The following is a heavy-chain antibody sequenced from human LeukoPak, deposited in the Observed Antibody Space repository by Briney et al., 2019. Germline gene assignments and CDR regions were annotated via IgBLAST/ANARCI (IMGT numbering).Heavy chain of an antibody. J-gene: IGHJ4*02. CDR2: ISGSTIYT. V-gene: IGHV3-23*01. D-gene: IGHD2-15*01. Sequence: GGSLRLSCVASGFTFSNHAMSWVRQAPGKGLEWVSAISGSTIYTYYADSVKGRFTISRDNSKNTLYLQMNSLRAEDTAVYYCAKDNWRYCSGGSCYVHWGQGTLVTVSS. CDR3: AKDNWRYCSGGSCYVH. CDR1: GFTFSNHA.